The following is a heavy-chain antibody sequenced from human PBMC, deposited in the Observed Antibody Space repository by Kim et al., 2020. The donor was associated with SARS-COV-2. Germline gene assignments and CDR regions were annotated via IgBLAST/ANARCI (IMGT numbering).Heavy chain of an antibody. J-gene: IGHJ4*02. V-gene: IGHV3-53*01. CDR3: ARSERRGVLDY. D-gene: IGHD3-16*01. CDR2: IYSGGST. Sequence: GGSLRLSCAASGFTVSSNYMSWVRQAPGKGLEWVSVIYSGGSTYYADSVKGRFIISRDNSKNTLYLQMNSLRAEDTAVYYCARSERRGVLDYWGQGTLVTVSS. CDR1: GFTVSSNY.